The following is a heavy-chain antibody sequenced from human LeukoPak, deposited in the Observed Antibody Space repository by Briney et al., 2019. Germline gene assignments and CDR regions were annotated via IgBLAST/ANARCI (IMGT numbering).Heavy chain of an antibody. Sequence: PGGSLRLSCAASGFTFSTTDMHWVRQAPGKGLEWVAYILNDGNHIYYGDSVKGRFTISRDNSTNTLYLQKNSLQVEDTALSYCVRDAHYGSERIVKDGFEMWGQGTMVTVSS. CDR3: VRDAHYGSERIVKDGFEM. J-gene: IGHJ3*02. CDR2: ILNDGNHI. V-gene: IGHV3-30*02. CDR1: GFTFSTTD. D-gene: IGHD3-10*01.